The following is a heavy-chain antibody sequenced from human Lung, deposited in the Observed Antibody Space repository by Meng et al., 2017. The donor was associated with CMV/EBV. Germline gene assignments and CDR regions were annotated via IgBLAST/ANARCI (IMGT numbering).Heavy chain of an antibody. D-gene: IGHD5-12*01. Sequence: SETLSLXXTVSGDSISTYYWNWLRQSPGKGLEWIGYISDSGSTNYNPSLKSRVAFSLDTSKNQFSLKLSSVTAADTAVYYCARFDIEVEGYYGMDVWGQGTXVTVSS. CDR2: ISDSGST. J-gene: IGHJ6*02. CDR3: ARFDIEVEGYYGMDV. V-gene: IGHV4-59*01. CDR1: GDSISTYY.